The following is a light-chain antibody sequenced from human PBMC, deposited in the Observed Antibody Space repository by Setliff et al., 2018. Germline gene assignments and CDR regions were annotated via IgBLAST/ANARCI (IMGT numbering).Light chain of an antibody. V-gene: IGLV2-14*03. CDR2: DVS. Sequence: QSALTQPASVSGSPGQTITISCTGTSSDVGNYIYVSWYQQHPGRAPKLMIYDVSTRPSGISDRFSGSKSGTTASLTISGLQSADEADYFCGSYTNTFGYVFGSGTKVTVL. CDR1: SSDVGNYIY. CDR3: GSYTNTFGYV. J-gene: IGLJ1*01.